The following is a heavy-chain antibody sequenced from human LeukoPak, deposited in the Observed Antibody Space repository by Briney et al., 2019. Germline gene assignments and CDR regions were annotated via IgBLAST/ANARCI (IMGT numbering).Heavy chain of an antibody. CDR2: IIPIFGTA. D-gene: IGHD2-15*01. V-gene: IGHV1-69*05. Sequence: VASVKVSCKASGGTFSSYAISWVREAPGEGVEWMGRIIPIFGTANYAQKFQGRVTITTDESTSTAYMELSSLRSEDTAVYYCARQAGYCSGGSCYPDYDYWGQGTLVTVSS. CDR1: GGTFSSYA. CDR3: ARQAGYCSGGSCYPDYDY. J-gene: IGHJ4*02.